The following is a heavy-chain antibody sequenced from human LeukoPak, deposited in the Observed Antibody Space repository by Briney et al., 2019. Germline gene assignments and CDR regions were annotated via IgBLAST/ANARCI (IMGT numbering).Heavy chain of an antibody. V-gene: IGHV4-39*01. CDR3: ANSNGYGLIDY. CDR1: GASISSSNYY. J-gene: IGHJ4*02. D-gene: IGHD5-12*01. Sequence: SETLSLTCAVSGASISSSNYYWGWVRQSPGKGLEWIGNIYSSGNTYYNASLKSRVTMYIDTSKNQFSLKVSSVTAADTAMYYCANSNGYGLIDYWGQGTLVTVSS. CDR2: IYSSGNT.